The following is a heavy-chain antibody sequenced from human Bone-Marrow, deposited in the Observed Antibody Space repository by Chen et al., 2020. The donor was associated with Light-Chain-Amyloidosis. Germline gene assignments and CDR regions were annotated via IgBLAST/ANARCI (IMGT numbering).Heavy chain of an antibody. V-gene: IGHV3-53*02. CDR3: ARDTLYGDRLDH. Sequence: EVQLVETGGRLIQPGGSLRLSCAASGFTVSSNYMSWVRQAPGKGLEWVAVIYNSRKTYYTDSVKGRFTVSRDNSKNTLYLQMNSLGAEDTAVYYCARDTLYGDRLDHWGQGTLVTVSA. CDR2: IYNSRKT. CDR1: GFTVSSNY. J-gene: IGHJ4*02. D-gene: IGHD4-17*01.